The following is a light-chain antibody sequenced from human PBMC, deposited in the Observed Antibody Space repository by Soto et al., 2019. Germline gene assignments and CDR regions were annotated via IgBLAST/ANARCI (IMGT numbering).Light chain of an antibody. J-gene: IGKJ1*01. V-gene: IGKV1-39*01. CDR3: QQTYSTPWT. Sequence: DIQMTQSPSSLSASVGDRVTITCRASQTISSYLNWYQHKPGKAPKLLISTAFRLQSGVPSRFSGSGSGTHFTLTISSLQPTDFATYYCQQTYSTPWTFGQGTKVEIK. CDR1: QTISSY. CDR2: TAF.